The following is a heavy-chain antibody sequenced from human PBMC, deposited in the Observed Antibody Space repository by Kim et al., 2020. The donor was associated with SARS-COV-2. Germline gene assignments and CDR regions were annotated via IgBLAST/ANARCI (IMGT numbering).Heavy chain of an antibody. CDR2: IYYSGST. CDR3: ARHEVPCSSTSCYLGWFDP. Sequence: SETLSLTCTVSGGSISSSSYYWGWIRQPPGKGPEWIGSIYYSGSTYYNPSLKSRVTISVDTSKNQFSLKLSSVTAADTAVYYCARHEVPCSSTSCYLGWFDPWGQGTLVTVSS. J-gene: IGHJ5*02. CDR1: GGSISSSSYY. V-gene: IGHV4-39*01. D-gene: IGHD2-2*01.